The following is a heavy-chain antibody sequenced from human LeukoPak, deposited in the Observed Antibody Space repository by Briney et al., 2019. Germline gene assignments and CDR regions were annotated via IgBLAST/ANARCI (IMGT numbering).Heavy chain of an antibody. J-gene: IGHJ4*02. CDR3: ARDCYDSSGYYYGGCY. D-gene: IGHD3-22*01. CDR1: GFTFSSYG. CDR2: ISGSGGST. Sequence: GGSLRLSCAASGFTFSSYGMSWVRQAPGKGLEWVSAISGSGGSTYYADSVKGRFTISRDNSKNTLYLQMNSLRSDDTAVYYCARDCYDSSGYYYGGCYWGQGTLVTVSS. V-gene: IGHV3-23*01.